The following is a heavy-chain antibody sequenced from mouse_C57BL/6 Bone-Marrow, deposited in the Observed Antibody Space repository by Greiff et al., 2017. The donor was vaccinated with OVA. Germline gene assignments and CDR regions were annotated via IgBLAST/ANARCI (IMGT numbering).Heavy chain of an antibody. D-gene: IGHD4-1*01. CDR3: ARRVTGTAWFAY. CDR1: GFTFSSYG. J-gene: IGHJ3*01. V-gene: IGHV5-6*01. CDR2: ISSGGSYT. Sequence: EVQRVESGGDLVKPGGSLKLSCAASGFTFSSYGMSWVRQTPDKRLEWVATISSGGSYTYYPDTVKGRFTISRDNAKNTLYLQMSSLKSEATAMYNCARRVTGTAWFAYWGQGTLVTVSA.